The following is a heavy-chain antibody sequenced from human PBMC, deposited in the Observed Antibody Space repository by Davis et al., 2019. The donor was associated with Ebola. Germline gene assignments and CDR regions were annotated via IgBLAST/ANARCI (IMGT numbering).Heavy chain of an antibody. CDR2: ISSISSYT. CDR3: ARGGYGDYHTDY. CDR1: GFTFTDYY. J-gene: IGHJ4*02. V-gene: IGHV3-11*06. D-gene: IGHD4-17*01. Sequence: GESLKISCAASGFTFTDYYMSWIRQAPGKGLEWVSYISSISSYTNYADSVKGRFTISRDNAKNSLYLQMNSLRAEDTAVYYCARGGYGDYHTDYWGQGTLVTVSS.